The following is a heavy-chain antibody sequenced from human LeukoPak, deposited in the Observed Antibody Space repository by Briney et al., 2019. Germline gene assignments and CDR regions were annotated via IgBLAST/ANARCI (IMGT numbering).Heavy chain of an antibody. CDR2: ISSTGYSI. Sequence: PGGSLRLSCAASGFTFSDYYMSWIRQAPGKGLEWISYISSTGYSIYYADSVKGRFSISRDNAKNSLYPQMNSLRAEDTAVYYCARDKRHPTSFDYWGQGTLVTVSS. J-gene: IGHJ4*02. D-gene: IGHD4-4*01. V-gene: IGHV3-11*01. CDR3: ARDKRHPTSFDY. CDR1: GFTFSDYY.